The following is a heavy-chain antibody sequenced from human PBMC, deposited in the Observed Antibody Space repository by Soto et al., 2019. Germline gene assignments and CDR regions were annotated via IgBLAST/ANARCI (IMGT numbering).Heavy chain of an antibody. V-gene: IGHV4-39*01. CDR2: IYYSGST. CDR3: GSLAQQPEVFGTDV. CDR1: GGSISSGTYN. D-gene: IGHD1-1*01. J-gene: IGHJ6*02. Sequence: PSETLSLTCTVSGGSISSGTYNWGWIRQPPGKGLEWVGNIYYSGSTHYNPSLKSRVTISVDTSKNQFSLKLNSVTAADTAVYYCGSLAQQPEVFGTDVWGQGTTVTVSS.